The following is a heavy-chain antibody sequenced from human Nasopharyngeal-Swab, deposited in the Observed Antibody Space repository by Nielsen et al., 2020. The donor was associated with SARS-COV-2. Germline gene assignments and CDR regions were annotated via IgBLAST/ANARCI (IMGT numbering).Heavy chain of an antibody. V-gene: IGHV1-2*06. CDR2: INPNSGGT. CDR1: GYTFTGYY. J-gene: IGHJ6*02. D-gene: IGHD3-10*01. CDR3: ARDRGYGSGSYRPYYGMDV. Sequence: ASVKVSCKASGYTFTGYYMHWVRQAPGQGLEWMGRINPNSGGTNYAQKFQGRVTMTRDTSISTAYMEPSRLRSDDTAVYYCARDRGYGSGSYRPYYGMDVWGQGTTVTVSS.